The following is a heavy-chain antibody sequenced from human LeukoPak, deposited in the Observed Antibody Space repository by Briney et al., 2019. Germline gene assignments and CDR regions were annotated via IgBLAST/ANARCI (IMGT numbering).Heavy chain of an antibody. V-gene: IGHV3-23*01. CDR2: ISGSGGST. CDR3: AKGSAAGYCSSTSCYLGGDDY. CDR1: GFTFSSYA. Sequence: SGGSLRLSCAASGFTFSSYAMSWVRQAPGKGLEWVSAISGSGGSTYYADSVKGRFTISRDNSKNTLYLQMNSLRAEDTAVYYCAKGSAAGYCSSTSCYLGGDDYWGQGTLVTVSS. J-gene: IGHJ4*02. D-gene: IGHD2-2*01.